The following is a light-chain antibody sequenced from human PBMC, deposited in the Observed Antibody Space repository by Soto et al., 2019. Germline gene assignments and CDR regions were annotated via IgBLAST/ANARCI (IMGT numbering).Light chain of an antibody. V-gene: IGLV2-23*01. J-gene: IGLJ3*02. Sequence: QSALAQPASVSGSPGQSITISCTGTSSDVGTYKPVSWYQQYPGKAPKVIIYDDTKRPSGVSSRFSGSKSGNTASLTISGIQAEDEADYYCCSFAGSSTSFGGGTKVTVL. CDR2: DDT. CDR3: CSFAGSSTS. CDR1: SSDVGTYKP.